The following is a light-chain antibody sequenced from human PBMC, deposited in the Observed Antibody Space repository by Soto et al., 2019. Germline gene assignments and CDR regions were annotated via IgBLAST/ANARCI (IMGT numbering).Light chain of an antibody. V-gene: IGKV3-20*01. CDR1: QSVRSTH. CDR2: GAS. Sequence: EIVLTQSPGTLSLSPGERATLSCRASQSVRSTHLAWYRLKPGQAPRLFIYGASSRATGIPDRFSGSGSGTDFTLTISRLEPEDFAVYICQQYGTSPRTFGQGTRLEI. J-gene: IGKJ5*01. CDR3: QQYGTSPRT.